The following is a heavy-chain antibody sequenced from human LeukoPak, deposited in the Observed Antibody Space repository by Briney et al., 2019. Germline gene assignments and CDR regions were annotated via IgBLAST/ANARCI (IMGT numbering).Heavy chain of an antibody. CDR1: GFTFSSYA. Sequence: PGGSLRLSCAASGFTFSSYAMSWVRQAPGKGLEWVSAISGSGGNTYYADSVKGRFTVSRDNSMNTLYLQVNSLRVEDTAVYYCAKSRGPNYYYYYMDVWGKGTTVTVSS. V-gene: IGHV3-23*01. J-gene: IGHJ6*03. CDR2: ISGSGGNT. CDR3: AKSRGPNYYYYYMDV. D-gene: IGHD5-24*01.